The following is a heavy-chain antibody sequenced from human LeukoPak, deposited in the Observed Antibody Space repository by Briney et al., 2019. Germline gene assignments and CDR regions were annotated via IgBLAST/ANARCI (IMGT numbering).Heavy chain of an antibody. Sequence: SVKVSCKASGGTFSSYAISWVRQAPGQGLEWMGGNFPIFGTANYAQKFQGRVTITADKSTSTAYMELSSLRSEDTAVYYCAGVGATILFDYWGQGTLVTVSS. D-gene: IGHD1-26*01. CDR1: GGTFSSYA. CDR3: AGVGATILFDY. V-gene: IGHV1-69*06. J-gene: IGHJ4*02. CDR2: NFPIFGTA.